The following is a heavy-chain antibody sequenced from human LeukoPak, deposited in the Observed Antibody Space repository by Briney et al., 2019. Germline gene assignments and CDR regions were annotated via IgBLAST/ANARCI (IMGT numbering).Heavy chain of an antibody. V-gene: IGHV3-23*01. Sequence: PGGSLRLSCVGSGFTFISHAMSWVRPAPGKGLEWGSGISGSGGRTYYADSVKGRFTISRDNSKNTLYLQMNSLRVDDTAVYYCAKDRYSTGESGWFDPWGQGTLVTVSS. CDR1: GFTFISHA. J-gene: IGHJ5*02. CDR3: AKDRYSTGESGWFDP. D-gene: IGHD5-12*01. CDR2: ISGSGGRT.